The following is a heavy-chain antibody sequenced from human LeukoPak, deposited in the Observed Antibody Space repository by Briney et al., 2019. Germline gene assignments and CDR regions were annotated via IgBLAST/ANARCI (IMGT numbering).Heavy chain of an antibody. Sequence: PSETLSLTCAVYGGSFSGDFWSWIRQSPGKGLEWIGEIKHDGSTTYNPSLESRVTMSVDTSTNQISLEMTSVTAADTAIYYCARHTRQWLPFDDWGQGTQVTISS. J-gene: IGHJ4*02. V-gene: IGHV4-34*01. D-gene: IGHD5-12*01. CDR1: GGSFSGDF. CDR3: ARHTRQWLPFDD. CDR2: IKHDGST.